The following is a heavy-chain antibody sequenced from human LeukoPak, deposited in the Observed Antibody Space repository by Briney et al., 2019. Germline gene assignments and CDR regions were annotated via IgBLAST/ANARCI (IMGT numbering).Heavy chain of an antibody. V-gene: IGHV3-33*06. Sequence: PGGSLRLSCAASGFTFSSYGMHWVRQAPGKGLEWVAVIWYDGSNKYYADSVKGRFTISRDNSKNTLYLQMNSLRAEDTAVYYCAKGGGAFITGTTGVFDYWGQGTLVTVSS. CDR2: IWYDGSNK. CDR1: GFTFSSYG. CDR3: AKGGGAFITGTTGVFDY. J-gene: IGHJ4*02. D-gene: IGHD1-7*01.